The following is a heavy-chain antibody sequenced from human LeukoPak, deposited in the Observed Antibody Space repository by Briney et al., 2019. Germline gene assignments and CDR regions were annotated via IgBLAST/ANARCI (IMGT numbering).Heavy chain of an antibody. CDR2: IYYSGST. D-gene: IGHD2-15*01. J-gene: IGHJ6*02. Sequence: SETLSLTCTVSGGSISSYYWSWIRQPPGKGLEWIGYIYYSGSTNYNPSLKSRVTISVDTSKNQFSLKLSSVTAADTAEYYCARSGYCSGGSCSGYYYYGMDVWGQGTTVTVSS. CDR1: GGSISSYY. V-gene: IGHV4-59*08. CDR3: ARSGYCSGGSCSGYYYYGMDV.